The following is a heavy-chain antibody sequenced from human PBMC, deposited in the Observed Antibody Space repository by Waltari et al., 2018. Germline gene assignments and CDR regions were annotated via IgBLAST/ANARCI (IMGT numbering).Heavy chain of an antibody. Sequence: EAQLLESGGGLVQPGGSLRLSCVASGLPFNNHVMGLVRQAPGKGVGWVSAIGGDGCNPFSADSVKGRFTISQDYPKNAVCLQMHRLLDKDTGLYYCSKLRRTYPTCYFDDWGQGTLVTVSS. D-gene: IGHD6-6*01. CDR2: IGGDGCNP. CDR1: GLPFNNHV. V-gene: IGHV3-23*01. CDR3: SKLRRTYPTCYFDD. J-gene: IGHJ4*02.